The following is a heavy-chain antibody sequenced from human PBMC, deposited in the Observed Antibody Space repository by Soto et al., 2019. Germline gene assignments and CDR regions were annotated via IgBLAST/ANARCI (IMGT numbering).Heavy chain of an antibody. CDR3: IGQITIYGPVVMY. D-gene: IGHD3-3*01. Sequence: EVQLVEAGGGLVEPGGSLGLSCTASGFSFTSACMNWVRQAPGKGLEWVGRIKSETDGGTTAFTAPVKDRFTISRDDAENTASLHMNSLITEDTAVYYCIGQITIYGPVVMYWGQGTAVPVSS. CDR1: GFSFTSAC. V-gene: IGHV3-15*07. J-gene: IGHJ4*02. CDR2: IKSETDGGTT.